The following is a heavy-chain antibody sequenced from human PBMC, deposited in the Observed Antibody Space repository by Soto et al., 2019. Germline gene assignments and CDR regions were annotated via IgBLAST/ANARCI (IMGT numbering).Heavy chain of an antibody. D-gene: IGHD5-18*01. V-gene: IGHV4-59*01. J-gene: IGHJ4*02. Sequence: TLSLICTWPGGSISSYYWSWIRQPLWKGLEWIGNIYYSGSTNDNPSLKSRVTISVDTSKNQFSLKLSSVTAADTAVYYRARGVAMVIDYWGQGTLVTVSS. CDR2: IYYSGST. CDR1: GGSISSYY. CDR3: ARGVAMVIDY.